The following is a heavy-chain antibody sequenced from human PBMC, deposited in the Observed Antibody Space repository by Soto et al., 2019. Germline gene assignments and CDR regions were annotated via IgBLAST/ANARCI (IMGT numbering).Heavy chain of an antibody. CDR3: ARVPLLSPNGTYNIDY. CDR2: IYYSRST. Sequence: SETLSLTSTLAPGSMTTGDYYCSWIREPPGKGLEWIGYIYYSRSTYYTPSLKSRVTITVATSKHKCSLAPSSVTAADTAVYCCARVPLLSPNGTYNIDYWGQGTLVTVSS. V-gene: IGHV4-30-4*01. D-gene: IGHD1-26*01. J-gene: IGHJ4*02. CDR1: PGSMTTGDYY.